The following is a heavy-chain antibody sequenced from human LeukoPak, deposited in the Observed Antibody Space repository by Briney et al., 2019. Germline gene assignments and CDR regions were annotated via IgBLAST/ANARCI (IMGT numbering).Heavy chain of an antibody. J-gene: IGHJ3*02. D-gene: IGHD3-10*01. CDR2: IRYDGSTK. Sequence: GGSLRLSCAASGFTFSSYDMHWVCHAPGKGLEWVTFIRYDGSTKYYGDSVKGRFTISRDNPKNTLYLQMNSLGPEDTAVYHCVKDLGSYAFDIWGQGTMVTVSS. V-gene: IGHV3-30*02. CDR3: VKDLGSYAFDI. CDR1: GFTFSSYD.